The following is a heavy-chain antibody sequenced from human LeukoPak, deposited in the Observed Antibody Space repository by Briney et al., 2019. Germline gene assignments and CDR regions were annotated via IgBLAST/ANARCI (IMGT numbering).Heavy chain of an antibody. CDR1: GYTFTSYD. V-gene: IGHV1-8*03. D-gene: IGHD5-18*01. J-gene: IGHJ5*02. Sequence: SVKVSCKASGYTFTSYDINWVRQATGQGLEWMAWMNPKSGNTGYARKFQGRVTITRNTSISTAYMELSSLRSEDTAVYYCARCPSRTWHGAYSYFDWFDPWGQGTLVTVSS. CDR3: ARCPSRTWHGAYSYFDWFDP. CDR2: MNPKSGNT.